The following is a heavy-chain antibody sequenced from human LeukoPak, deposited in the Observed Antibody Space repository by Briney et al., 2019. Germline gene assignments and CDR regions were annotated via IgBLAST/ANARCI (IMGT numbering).Heavy chain of an antibody. CDR1: GGSISSSNW. CDR3: ARINIAAALFDY. CDR2: IYHSGST. V-gene: IGHV4-4*02. J-gene: IGHJ4*02. Sequence: SETLSLTCAVSGGSISSSNWWSWVRQPPGKGLEWIGEIYHSGSTNYNPSPKSRVTISVDKSKNQFSLKLSSVTAADTAVYYCARINIAAALFDYWGQGTLVTVSS. D-gene: IGHD6-13*01.